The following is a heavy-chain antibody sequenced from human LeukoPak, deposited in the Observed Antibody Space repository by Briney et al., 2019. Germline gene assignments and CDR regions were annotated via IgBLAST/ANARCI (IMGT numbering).Heavy chain of an antibody. D-gene: IGHD5-18*01. CDR1: GFTFSGYW. Sequence: PGGSLRLSCAASGFTFSGYWMTWVCQAPGKGLEWVANIKEDGGEGYYVDSVKGRFTISRDNAKNSMYMQMNSLRAEDTAVYYCAREGSYGSNDYWGQGTLVTVSS. J-gene: IGHJ4*02. CDR2: IKEDGGEG. V-gene: IGHV3-7*01. CDR3: AREGSYGSNDY.